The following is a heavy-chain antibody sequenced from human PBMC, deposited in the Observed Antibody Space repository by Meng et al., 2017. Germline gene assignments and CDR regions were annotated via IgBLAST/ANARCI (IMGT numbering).Heavy chain of an antibody. CDR1: GGSISSGGYY. CDR3: ARSLTVTTVWFDP. V-gene: IGHV4-31*03. D-gene: IGHD4-17*01. J-gene: IGHJ5*02. CDR2: IYYSGST. Sequence: QVQLQEAGPGLVKPSQTLSLTCTVSGGSISSGGYYWSWIRQHPGKGLEWIGYIYYSGSTYYNPSLKSRVTISVDTSKNQFSLKLSSVTAADTAVYYCARSLTVTTVWFDPWGQGTLVTVSS.